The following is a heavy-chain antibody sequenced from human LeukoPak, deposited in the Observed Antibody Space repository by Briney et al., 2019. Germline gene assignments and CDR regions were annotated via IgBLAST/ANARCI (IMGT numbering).Heavy chain of an antibody. CDR2: ISSSSSYT. CDR1: GFTVSNNY. CDR3: ARTITIFGAYYFDY. V-gene: IGHV3-11*06. J-gene: IGHJ4*02. D-gene: IGHD3-3*01. Sequence: GGSLRLSCAASGFTVSNNYMSWVRQAPGKGLEWVSYISSSSSYTNYADSVKGRFTISRDNAKNSLYLQMNSLRAEDTAVYYCARTITIFGAYYFDYWGQGTLVTVSS.